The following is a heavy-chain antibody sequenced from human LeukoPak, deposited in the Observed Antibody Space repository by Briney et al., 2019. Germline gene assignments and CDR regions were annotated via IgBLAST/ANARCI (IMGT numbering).Heavy chain of an antibody. J-gene: IGHJ4*02. CDR2: IYPADSDT. D-gene: IGHD3-10*01. V-gene: IGHV5-51*01. CDR3: ARQSRDGSKTRGYYFDY. CDR1: GYSFTHYW. Sequence: GASLQISCRGSGYSFTHYWIGWVRQLPGKGLESMGIIYPADSDTTYSPSFQGQVTISADKSISTVYLQWSSLKASDTAMYYCARQSRDGSKTRGYYFDYWGQGTQATVSS.